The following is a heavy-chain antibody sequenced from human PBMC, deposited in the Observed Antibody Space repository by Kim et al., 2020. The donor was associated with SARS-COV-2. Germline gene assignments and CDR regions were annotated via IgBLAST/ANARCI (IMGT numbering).Heavy chain of an antibody. Sequence: ASVKVSCKASGYTFTSYGISWVRQAPGQGLEWMGWISAYNGNTNYAQKLQGRVTMTTDTSTSTAYMELRSLRSDDTAVYYCARGLWFGELLQWFDPWGQGTLVTVSS. CDR1: GYTFTSYG. CDR2: ISAYNGNT. CDR3: ARGLWFGELLQWFDP. V-gene: IGHV1-18*01. D-gene: IGHD3-10*01. J-gene: IGHJ5*02.